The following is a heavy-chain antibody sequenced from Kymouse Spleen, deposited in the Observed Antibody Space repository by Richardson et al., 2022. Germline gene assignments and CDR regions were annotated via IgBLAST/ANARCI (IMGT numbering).Heavy chain of an antibody. V-gene: IGHV3-13*01. J-gene: IGHJ4*02. CDR2: IGTAGDT. CDR3: ARAPRYNWNDVYFDY. Sequence: EVQLVESGGGLVQPGGSLRLSCAASGFTFSSYDMHWVRQATGKGLEWVSAIGTAGDTYYPGSVKGRFTISRENAKNSLYLQMNSLRAGDTAVYYCARAPRYNWNDVYFDYWGQGTLVTVSS. D-gene: IGHD1-1*01. CDR1: GFTFSSYD.